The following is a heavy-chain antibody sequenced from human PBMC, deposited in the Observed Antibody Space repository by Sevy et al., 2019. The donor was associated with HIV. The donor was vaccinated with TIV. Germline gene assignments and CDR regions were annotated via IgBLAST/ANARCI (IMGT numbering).Heavy chain of an antibody. J-gene: IGHJ4*02. D-gene: IGHD3-10*01. Sequence: GGSLRLSCAASGFTFSSYWMHWVRQAPGKGLVWVSRIDHDENNTNYADFVKGRFTISRDNAKNTLYLQMNSLRVEDTAVYYCASGITMVRGVPFDHWGQGTLVTVSS. CDR3: ASGITMVRGVPFDH. V-gene: IGHV3-74*01. CDR2: IDHDENNT. CDR1: GFTFSSYW.